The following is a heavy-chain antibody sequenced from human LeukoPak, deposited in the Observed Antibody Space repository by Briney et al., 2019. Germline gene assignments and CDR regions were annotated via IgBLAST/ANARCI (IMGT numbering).Heavy chain of an antibody. CDR2: IYPGDSDT. Sequence: ETLSLTCTVSGGSISSYYWSWLRQPPGKGLEWMGIIYPGDSDTRYSPSFQGQVTISADKSISTAYLQWSSLKASDTAMYYCARGSGSYFDYWGQGTLVTVSS. CDR1: GGSISSYY. CDR3: ARGSGSYFDY. V-gene: IGHV5-51*01. J-gene: IGHJ4*02. D-gene: IGHD1-26*01.